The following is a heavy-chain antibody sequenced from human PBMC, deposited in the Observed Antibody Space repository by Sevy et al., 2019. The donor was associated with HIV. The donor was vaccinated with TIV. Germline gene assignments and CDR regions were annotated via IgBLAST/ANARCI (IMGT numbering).Heavy chain of an antibody. D-gene: IGHD2-2*01. Sequence: ASVKVSCKASGGTFSSYAISWVRQAPGQGLEWMGRIIPILGIANYAQKFQGRVTITADKSTSTAYMELSSLRSEDTAVYYCAREVVPAAALTFPEPADAFDIWGQGTMVTVSS. CDR1: GGTFSSYA. V-gene: IGHV1-69*04. J-gene: IGHJ3*02. CDR2: IIPILGIA. CDR3: AREVVPAAALTFPEPADAFDI.